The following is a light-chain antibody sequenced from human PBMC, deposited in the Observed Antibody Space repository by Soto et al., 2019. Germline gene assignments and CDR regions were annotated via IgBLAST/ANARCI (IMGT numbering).Light chain of an antibody. CDR2: RIF. J-gene: IGKJ1*01. V-gene: IGKV3-15*01. CDR1: QSVNGF. Sequence: EIVMTQSPGTLSVFPGESVTLSCRASQSVNGFLDWFQHKPGQAPRLVLKRIFIRALGVPARFSGSGSETEFTLTINGLQSEDSGVYYCLQHYAWPWTFGQGTKVEIK. CDR3: LQHYAWPWT.